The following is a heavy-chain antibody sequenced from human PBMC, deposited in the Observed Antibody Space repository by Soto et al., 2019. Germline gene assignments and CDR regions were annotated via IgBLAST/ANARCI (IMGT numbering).Heavy chain of an antibody. CDR1: GGSISSSSYY. CDR3: GRQRGYRYGFGVGAIDY. D-gene: IGHD5-18*01. Sequence: QLQLQESGPGLVKPSETLSLTCTVSGGSISSSSYYWGWIRQPPGKGLEWIGSIYYSGSTYYNPSLKSRVPIPVDTAKDQFPLKLGSVTAADTAVYYWGRQRGYRYGFGVGAIDYWGQGTLVTVSS. V-gene: IGHV4-39*01. J-gene: IGHJ4*02. CDR2: IYYSGST.